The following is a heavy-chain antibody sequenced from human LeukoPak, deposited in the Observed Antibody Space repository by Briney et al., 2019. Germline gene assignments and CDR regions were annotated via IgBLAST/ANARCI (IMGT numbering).Heavy chain of an antibody. CDR1: GFTFSNYG. CDR3: AKDRAYCYGSGVDY. CDR2: IWYDGSNK. V-gene: IGHV3-33*06. D-gene: IGHD3-10*01. Sequence: GGSLRLSCAASGFTFSNYGMHWVRQAPGKGLEWVAVIWYDGSNKYYADSVKGRFTISRDNSKKTLFLQMNTLRVEDTAVYYCAKDRAYCYGSGVDYWGQGTLVTVSS. J-gene: IGHJ4*02.